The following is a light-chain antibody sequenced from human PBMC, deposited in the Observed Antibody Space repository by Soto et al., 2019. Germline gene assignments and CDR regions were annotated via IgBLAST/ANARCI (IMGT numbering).Light chain of an antibody. CDR1: QSVSSN. V-gene: IGKV3-15*01. Sequence: EIVMTQSPATLSVNKKERATLSCMASQSVSSNLAWYQRKPGQAPRLLIYGASTRATGIPARFSGSGSGTDFALTITCLQAEDFATYYCQQLRMYPSTFGGGTKVDIK. CDR2: GAS. CDR3: QQLRMYPST. J-gene: IGKJ4*01.